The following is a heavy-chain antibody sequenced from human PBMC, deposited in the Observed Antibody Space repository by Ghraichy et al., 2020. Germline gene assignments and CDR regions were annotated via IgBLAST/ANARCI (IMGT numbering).Heavy chain of an antibody. CDR3: VSGRPPVDTTMDFDS. CDR1: GFTFSSYG. Sequence: GESLNISCAASGFTFSSYGMSWVCQAPGKGLEWVSSMTGSGGSTYYADSVKGRFIISRDNSKNTLYLQMNSLRAEDTAVYYCVSGRPPVDTTMDFDSWGQGTLVTVSS. J-gene: IGHJ4*02. D-gene: IGHD5-18*01. V-gene: IGHV3-23*01. CDR2: MTGSGGST.